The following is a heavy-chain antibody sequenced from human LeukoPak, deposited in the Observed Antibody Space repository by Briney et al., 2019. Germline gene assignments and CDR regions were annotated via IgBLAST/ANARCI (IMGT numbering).Heavy chain of an antibody. CDR2: MNPSGGST. V-gene: IGHV1-46*01. CDR3: ARDRHDYYSAIDA. Sequence: GASVKVSGKAAGYTDTSYYMHWVRQAPGQGLEWMGIMNPSGGSTSYAQKFQGRVTMTRDTSTSTVYMELSSMASEDTAVYYCARDRHDYYSAIDAWGAGTPLTVS. D-gene: IGHD3-3*01. J-gene: IGHJ6*02. CDR1: GYTDTSYY.